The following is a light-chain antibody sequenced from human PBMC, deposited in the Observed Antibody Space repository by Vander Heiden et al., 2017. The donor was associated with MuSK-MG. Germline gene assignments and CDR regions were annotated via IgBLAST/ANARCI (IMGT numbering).Light chain of an antibody. V-gene: IGLV2-14*01. CDR2: DVS. CDR1: SSDVGGYNY. CDR3: CSYTSSSTII. J-gene: IGLJ2*01. Sequence: SALTQSASVSGSPGQSITISCTGTSSDVGGYNYVSWYQQHPGKVPKLMIYDVSKRPAGVSNRFSGSKSGNTASLTISGRQAEDEADYYCCSYTSSSTIIFGGGTKLTVL.